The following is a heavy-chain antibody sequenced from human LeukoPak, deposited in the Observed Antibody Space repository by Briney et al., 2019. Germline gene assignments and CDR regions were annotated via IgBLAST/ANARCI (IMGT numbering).Heavy chain of an antibody. V-gene: IGHV3-74*01. Sequence: SGGSLRLSCAASGFTFTTYWMHWVRQAPGKGLVWVSRINGIGSSSNYADSVKGRFTISRDNARNTLYLQMNSLRAEDTALYYCARTSPTSHFDFWGQGTLVTVSS. CDR3: ARTSPTSHFDF. D-gene: IGHD3-16*01. CDR2: INGIGSSS. CDR1: GFTFTTYW. J-gene: IGHJ4*02.